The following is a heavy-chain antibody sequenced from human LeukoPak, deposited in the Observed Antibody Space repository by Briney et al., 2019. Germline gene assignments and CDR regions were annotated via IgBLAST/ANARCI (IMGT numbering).Heavy chain of an antibody. J-gene: IGHJ4*02. CDR1: GYTFTGYY. CDR3: AREGIAVAGTRNYFDY. D-gene: IGHD6-19*01. CDR2: INPNSGGT. V-gene: IGHV1-2*02. Sequence: ASVKVSCKASGYTFTGYYMHWVRQAPGQGLEWMGWINPNSGGTNYAQKFQGRVTMTRDTSTSTAYMELSRLRSDDTAVYYCAREGIAVAGTRNYFDYWGQGTLVTVSS.